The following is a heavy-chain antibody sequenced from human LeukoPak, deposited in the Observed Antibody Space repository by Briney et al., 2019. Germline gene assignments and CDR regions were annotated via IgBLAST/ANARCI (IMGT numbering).Heavy chain of an antibody. Sequence: PGRSLRLSCAASGFTFSSYGMHWVRQAPGKGLEWVAFIRYDGSNKCYADSVKGRFTISRDNSKNTLYLQMNSLRAEDTAVYYCANSATPGIVGVRASWYFDYWGQGTLVTVSS. V-gene: IGHV3-30*02. CDR2: IRYDGSNK. D-gene: IGHD1-26*01. J-gene: IGHJ4*02. CDR3: ANSATPGIVGVRASWYFDY. CDR1: GFTFSSYG.